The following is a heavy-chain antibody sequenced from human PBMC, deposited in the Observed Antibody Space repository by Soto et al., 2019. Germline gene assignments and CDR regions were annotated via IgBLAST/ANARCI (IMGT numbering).Heavy chain of an antibody. V-gene: IGHV3-30*04. CDR2: TSSDGTDN. CDR3: ARTYECAKSDCYRAFDL. CDR1: GFTFSSYA. D-gene: IGHD2-21*02. Sequence: QVQLVESGGGVILPGGSLRLSCAASGFTFSSYAMHWVRQAPGTGPEWVAATSSDGTDNVYADSVSGRFTISSDNSKNPLYLQMTSLRSEDAAVYYCARTYECAKSDCYRAFDLWGQGTMVTVSS. J-gene: IGHJ3*01.